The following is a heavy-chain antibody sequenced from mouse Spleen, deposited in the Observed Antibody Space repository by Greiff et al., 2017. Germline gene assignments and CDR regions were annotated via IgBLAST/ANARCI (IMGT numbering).Heavy chain of an antibody. D-gene: IGHD2-4*01. CDR1: GFTFSSYT. CDR2: ISSGGGNT. CDR3: ARYDYGFAY. V-gene: IGHV5-9*03. J-gene: IGHJ3*01. Sequence: EVHLVESGGGLVKPGGSLKLSCAASGFTFSSYTMSWVRQTPEKRLEWVATISSGGGNTYYPDSVKGRFTISRDNAKNTLYLQMSSLRSEDTALYYCARYDYGFAYWGQGTLVTVSA.